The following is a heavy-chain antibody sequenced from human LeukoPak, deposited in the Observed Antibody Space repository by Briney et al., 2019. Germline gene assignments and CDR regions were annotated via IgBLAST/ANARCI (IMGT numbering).Heavy chain of an antibody. J-gene: IGHJ4*02. V-gene: IGHV3-30-3*01. CDR2: ISSDGSLE. D-gene: IGHD2-2*01. Sequence: GGSLRLSCAASGFTFSSYAMHWVRQAPGKGLEWLAVISSDGSLEYYADSVKGRITISRDSSKNTLYLQMNSLRPEDTAVYYCARDPVPAAARHFDYWGQGTLVTVSS. CDR1: GFTFSSYA. CDR3: ARDPVPAAARHFDY.